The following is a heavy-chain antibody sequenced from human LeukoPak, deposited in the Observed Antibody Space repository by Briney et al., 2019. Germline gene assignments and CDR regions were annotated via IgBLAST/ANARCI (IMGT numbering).Heavy chain of an antibody. CDR2: FYYSGAT. D-gene: IGHD2-2*03. V-gene: IGHV4-39*07. CDR1: GGSISSSSYY. CDR3: ARIFGYAKWYFDL. J-gene: IGHJ2*01. Sequence: SETLSLTCTVSGGSISSSSYYWGWIRQPPGKGLEWIGNFYYSGATYYNPSLKSRVTISVDTSKNQFSLMVTSVTAADTAVYYCARIFGYAKWYFDLWGRGTLVTVSS.